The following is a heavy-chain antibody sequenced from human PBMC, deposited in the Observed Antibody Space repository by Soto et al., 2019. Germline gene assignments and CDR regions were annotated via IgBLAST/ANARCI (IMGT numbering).Heavy chain of an antibody. CDR2: ISGRGGNT. CDR1: GFTFSNYA. D-gene: IGHD2-15*01. Sequence: GGSRRLSCAASGFTFSNYAISSVRQAPGMGLEWVSTISGRGGNTYYADSVKGRFTISRDNSRNTLYLQMDSLRVEDSAVYSCAKAGCSGGTCYLHYFDYWGQGALVTVSS. J-gene: IGHJ4*02. CDR3: AKAGCSGGTCYLHYFDY. V-gene: IGHV3-23*01.